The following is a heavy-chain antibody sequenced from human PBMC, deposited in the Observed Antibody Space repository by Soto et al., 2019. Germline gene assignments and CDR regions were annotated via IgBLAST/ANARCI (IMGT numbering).Heavy chain of an antibody. CDR3: AKDRDTLTMIVVAPGNGHY. Sequence: GGSLRLSCAASGFTFSSYAMSWVRQAPGKGLEWVSAISGSGGSTYYADSVKGRFTISRDNSKNTLYLQMNSLRAEDTAVYYCAKDRDTLTMIVVAPGNGHYWGQGTLVTVSS. CDR1: GFTFSSYA. CDR2: ISGSGGST. V-gene: IGHV3-23*01. J-gene: IGHJ4*02. D-gene: IGHD3-22*01.